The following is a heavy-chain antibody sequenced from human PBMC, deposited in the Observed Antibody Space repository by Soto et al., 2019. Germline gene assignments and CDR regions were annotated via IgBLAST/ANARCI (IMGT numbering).Heavy chain of an antibody. CDR3: ATSITVFGLLLPPFDP. J-gene: IGHJ5*02. V-gene: IGHV4-34*01. CDR2: INHTGGT. CDR1: GVSVNGYY. Sequence: SETLSLTCAVYGVSVNGYYLSWIRQPPGKGLEWIAEINHTGGTNYNPSLKSRVTMSADKNKNHFSLMLSSVLAADKAIFYYATSITVFGLLLPPFDPWGQGTLVTVSS. D-gene: IGHD3-3*01.